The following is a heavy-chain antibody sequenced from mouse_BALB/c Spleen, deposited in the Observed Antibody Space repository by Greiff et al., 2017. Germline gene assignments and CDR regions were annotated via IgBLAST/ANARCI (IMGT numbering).Heavy chain of an antibody. J-gene: IGHJ3*01. CDR2: ISYDGSN. CDR1: GYSITSGYY. CDR3: ARRRDSSGDWLAY. Sequence: EVQLEESGPGLVKPSQSLSLTCSVTGYSITSGYYWNWIRQFPGNKLEWRGYISYDGSNNYNPSLKNRTSITRDTSKNQFFLQLNSVTTEDTAAYYCARRRDSSGDWLAYWGQGTLVTVSA. V-gene: IGHV3-6*01. D-gene: IGHD3-2*01.